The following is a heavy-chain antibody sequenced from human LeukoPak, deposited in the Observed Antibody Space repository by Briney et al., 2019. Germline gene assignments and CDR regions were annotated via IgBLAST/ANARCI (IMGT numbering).Heavy chain of an antibody. CDR3: AKAFTTVTTLYPVDI. J-gene: IGHJ3*02. CDR1: GFTFSSYG. CDR2: IRYDGSNK. D-gene: IGHD4-17*01. V-gene: IGHV3-30*02. Sequence: GGSLRLSCAASGFTFSSYGMHWVRQAPGKGLEWVAFIRYDGSNKYYADSVKGRFTISRDNSKNTLSLQMNSLRAEDTAVYYCAKAFTTVTTLYPVDIWGQGTMVTVSS.